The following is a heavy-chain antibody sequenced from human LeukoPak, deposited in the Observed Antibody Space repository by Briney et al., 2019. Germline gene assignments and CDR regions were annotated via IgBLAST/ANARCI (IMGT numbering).Heavy chain of an antibody. Sequence: GGSLRLSCAASGFTFSNYSMNWVRQAPGKGLEWVSYISRSSTTIYYADAVKGRFTISRDNAKKSLYLQMNSLRAEDTAVYYCANSPYSSSLLDYWGHGTLVTVFS. V-gene: IGHV3-48*01. CDR1: GFTFSNYS. D-gene: IGHD6-13*01. J-gene: IGHJ4*01. CDR2: ISRSSTTI. CDR3: ANSPYSSSLLDY.